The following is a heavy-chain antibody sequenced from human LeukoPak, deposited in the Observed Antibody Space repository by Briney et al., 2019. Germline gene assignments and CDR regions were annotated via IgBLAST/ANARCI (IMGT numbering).Heavy chain of an antibody. J-gene: IGHJ4*02. CDR1: GFTFSSYS. CDR3: AKAGEGYYDSSGFDY. Sequence: GGSLRLSCAASGFTFSSYSMNWVRQAPGKGLEWVSYISSSSSTIYYADSVKGRFTISRDNSKNTLYLQMNSLRAEDTAVYYCAKAGEGYYDSSGFDYWGQGTLVTVSS. V-gene: IGHV3-48*01. CDR2: ISSSSSTI. D-gene: IGHD3-22*01.